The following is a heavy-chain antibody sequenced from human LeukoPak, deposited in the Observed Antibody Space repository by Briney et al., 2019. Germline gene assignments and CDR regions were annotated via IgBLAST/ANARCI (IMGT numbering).Heavy chain of an antibody. CDR2: IHDSGST. CDR1: GGSISSGGYS. V-gene: IGHV4-30-4*07. CDR3: ARVVAAAGNNWFDP. J-gene: IGHJ5*02. D-gene: IGHD6-13*01. Sequence: SETLSLTCAVSGGSISSGGYSWSWIRQTPGKGLEWIAYIHDSGSTYNNPSLKSRISISVDTSKNQFSLKLNSVTAADTAVYYCARVVAAAGNNWFDPWGQGTLVTVSS.